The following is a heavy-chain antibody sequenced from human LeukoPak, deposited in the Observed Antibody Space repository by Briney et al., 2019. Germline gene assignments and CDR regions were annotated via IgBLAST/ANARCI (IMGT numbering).Heavy chain of an antibody. J-gene: IGHJ6*03. Sequence: SSETLSLTCAVYGGSFSGYYWSWIRQPPGKGLEWSGEINHSGSTNYNPSLKSQVTISVDTSKNQFSLKLSSVTAADTAVYYCARDERWGSGLRWKAYYYYYYMDVWGKGTTVTVSS. CDR2: INHSGST. CDR1: GGSFSGYY. D-gene: IGHD4-23*01. V-gene: IGHV4-34*01. CDR3: ARDERWGSGLRWKAYYYYYYMDV.